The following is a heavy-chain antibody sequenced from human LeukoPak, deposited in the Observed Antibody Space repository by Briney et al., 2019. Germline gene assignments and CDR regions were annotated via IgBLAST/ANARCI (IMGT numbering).Heavy chain of an antibody. V-gene: IGHV4-34*01. Sequence: KTSETLSLACAVYGGSFSGYYWSWIRQPPGKGLEWIGEINHSGSTYYNPSLKSRVTISVDTSKNQFSLKLSSVTAADTAVYYCARVGKYAFWSGHDETRLDYWGQGSLVTVSS. D-gene: IGHD3-3*01. CDR1: GGSFSGYY. J-gene: IGHJ4*02. CDR3: ARVGKYAFWSGHDETRLDY. CDR2: INHSGST.